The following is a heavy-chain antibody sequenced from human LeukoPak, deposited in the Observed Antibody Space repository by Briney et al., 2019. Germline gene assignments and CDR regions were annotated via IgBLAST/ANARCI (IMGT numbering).Heavy chain of an antibody. V-gene: IGHV1-69*13. J-gene: IGHJ4*02. Sequence: SVKVSCKAPRGTFNSYAISWVRQAPGQGLEWMGGIIPLLRTTNYAQRFQGRVTITADESTSTAYMDLSNLRSEDTAVYYCARVNSLAAAGHSFDYWGQGTLVIVSS. D-gene: IGHD6-13*01. CDR2: IIPLLRTT. CDR1: RGTFNSYA. CDR3: ARVNSLAAAGHSFDY.